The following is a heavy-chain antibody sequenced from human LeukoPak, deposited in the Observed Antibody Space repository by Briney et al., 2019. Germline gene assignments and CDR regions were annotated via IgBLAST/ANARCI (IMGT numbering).Heavy chain of an antibody. J-gene: IGHJ3*02. Sequence: GGSLRLSCAASGFTVSDYYMSWVRQAPGKGLEWVLVIYSDSRTYYADSVRGRFTISRNNSNNTLHLQMNSPRGEDTAVYYCARCGSDYDGGAFDIWGQGTMVTVSS. V-gene: IGHV3-53*01. CDR2: IYSDSRT. CDR1: GFTVSDYY. D-gene: IGHD2-21*02. CDR3: ARCGSDYDGGAFDI.